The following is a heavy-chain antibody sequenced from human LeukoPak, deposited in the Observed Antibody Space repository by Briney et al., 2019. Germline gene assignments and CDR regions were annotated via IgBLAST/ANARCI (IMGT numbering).Heavy chain of an antibody. CDR2: INPDGSGA. CDR3: ARAVVVSAADY. J-gene: IGHJ4*02. V-gene: IGHV3-74*01. Sequence: PAGSLRLSCAASGFTFSNYWIYWVRQAPGKGLVWVARINPDGSGATYAASVKGRFTISRDNAKNTLYLQMNSLRAEDTAVYYCARAVVVSAADYWGQGTLVTVSS. CDR1: GFTFSNYW. D-gene: IGHD2-21*02.